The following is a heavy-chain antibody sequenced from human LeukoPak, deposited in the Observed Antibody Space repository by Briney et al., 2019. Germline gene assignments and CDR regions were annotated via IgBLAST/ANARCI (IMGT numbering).Heavy chain of an antibody. V-gene: IGHV3-20*04. CDR2: INWNGGST. D-gene: IGHD3-9*01. CDR3: ARDGDYDILTGYPWGAFDI. J-gene: IGHJ3*02. CDR1: GFTFDDYG. Sequence: GSLRLSCAASGFTFDDYGMSWVRQAPGKGLEWVSGINWNGGSTGYADSVKGRFTISRDNAKNSLYLQMNSLRAEDTALYYCARDGDYDILTGYPWGAFDIWGQGTMVTVSS.